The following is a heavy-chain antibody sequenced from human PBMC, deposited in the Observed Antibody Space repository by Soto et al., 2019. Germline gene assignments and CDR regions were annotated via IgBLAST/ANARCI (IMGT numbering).Heavy chain of an antibody. V-gene: IGHV2-70*01. CDR3: ARTPLTTGWSVDY. CDR1: GFSLSTNGMC. Sequence: SGPTLVNPTQTLTLTCTFSGFSLSTNGMCVSWIRQPPGKALEWLALVDWDDDKFYSISLRTRLTISRDTSKNQVVLTMTDMDPVDTATYYCARTPLTTGWSVDYWGQGTLGTVS. J-gene: IGHJ4*02. D-gene: IGHD6-19*01. CDR2: VDWDDDK.